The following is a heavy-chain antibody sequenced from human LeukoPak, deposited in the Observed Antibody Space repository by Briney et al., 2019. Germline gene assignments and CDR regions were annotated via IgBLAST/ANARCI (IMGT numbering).Heavy chain of an antibody. J-gene: IGHJ4*02. CDR3: ARSPVLDRNDWSFAD. CDR1: GFTFSNYG. CDR2: ISGSGGST. D-gene: IGHD1-1*01. V-gene: IGHV3-23*01. Sequence: GGSLRLSCAASGFTFSNYGMSWVRQAPGKGLEWVSVISGSGGSTFYADSVKGRFTVSRDNPKNTVYLQMNSLRAEDTAVYFCARSPVLDRNDWSFADWGQGTLVTVSS.